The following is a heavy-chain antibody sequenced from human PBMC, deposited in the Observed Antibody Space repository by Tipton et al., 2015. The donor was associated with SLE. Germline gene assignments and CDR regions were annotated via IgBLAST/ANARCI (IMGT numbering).Heavy chain of an antibody. CDR1: GGSISSGSYY. D-gene: IGHD5/OR15-5a*01. CDR2: INHSGST. Sequence: LRLSCTVSGGSISSGSYYWSWIRQPAGKGLEWIGEINHSGSTNYNPSLKSRVTISVDTSKNQFSLKLSSVTAADTAVYYCAGVSRDAFEIWGQGTMVTVSS. J-gene: IGHJ3*02. CDR3: AGVSRDAFEI. V-gene: IGHV4-61*09.